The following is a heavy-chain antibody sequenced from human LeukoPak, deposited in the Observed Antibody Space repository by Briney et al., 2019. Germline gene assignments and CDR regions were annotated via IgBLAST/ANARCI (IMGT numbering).Heavy chain of an antibody. Sequence: GGSLRLSCAASGFTFTSYAMNWVRQAPGKGLEWVSTISGSGSSTYYVDSVKGRFTISRDNSKNTLYLQMNSLRAEDTAVYYCARDRLLVDYWGQGTLVTVSS. CDR2: ISGSGSST. CDR3: ARDRLLVDY. CDR1: GFTFTSYA. V-gene: IGHV3-23*01. J-gene: IGHJ4*02. D-gene: IGHD2-15*01.